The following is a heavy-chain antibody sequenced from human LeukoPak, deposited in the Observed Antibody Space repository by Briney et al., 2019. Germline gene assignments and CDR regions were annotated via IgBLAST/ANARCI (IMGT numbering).Heavy chain of an antibody. J-gene: IGHJ4*02. CDR3: ASSGSYGVL. D-gene: IGHD1-26*01. V-gene: IGHV4-34*01. CDR2: INHSGST. Sequence: PSETLSLTCAVYGGSFSGYYWSWIRQPPGKGLEWIGEINHSGSTNYNPSLKSRVTISVDTSKNQFSLKLSSVTAADTAVYYCASSGSYGVLWGQGTLVTVSS. CDR1: GGSFSGYY.